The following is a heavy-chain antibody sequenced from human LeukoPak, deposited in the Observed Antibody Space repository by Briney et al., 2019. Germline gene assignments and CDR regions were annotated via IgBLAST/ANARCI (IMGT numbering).Heavy chain of an antibody. V-gene: IGHV5-51*01. J-gene: IGHJ6*02. Sequence: PGESLKISCKGSGYSFTSYWIGWVRQMPGKGLEWMGIIYPGDSDTRYSPSFQGQVTISADKSISPAYLQWSSLKASDTAMYYCAVLPGIAAAGTGYYGMDVWGQGTTVTVSS. CDR3: AVLPGIAAAGTGYYGMDV. CDR2: IYPGDSDT. D-gene: IGHD6-13*01. CDR1: GYSFTSYW.